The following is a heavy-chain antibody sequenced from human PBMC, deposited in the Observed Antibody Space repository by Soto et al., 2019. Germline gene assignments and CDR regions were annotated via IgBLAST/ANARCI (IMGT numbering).Heavy chain of an antibody. D-gene: IGHD3-9*01. J-gene: IGHJ4*02. CDR1: GDSLSSGGHY. Sequence: SETLSLTCTVSGDSLSSGGHYWSWIRQHPGKGLEWIGHIYDSVNTYYSPSLRSRVTISADMSKNQFSLNLRSVTAADTAVYYCARVDHRGHFAILTDYWGQGTLVNVSS. CDR3: ARVDHRGHFAILTDY. CDR2: IYDSVNT. V-gene: IGHV4-31*03.